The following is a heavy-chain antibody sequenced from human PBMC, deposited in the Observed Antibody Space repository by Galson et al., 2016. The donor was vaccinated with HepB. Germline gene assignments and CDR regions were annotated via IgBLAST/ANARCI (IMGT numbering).Heavy chain of an antibody. CDR2: MSDSDDI. CDR3: AKDKRGHSSSWYWYFDY. J-gene: IGHJ4*02. D-gene: IGHD6-13*01. CDR1: GFAFSGYA. Sequence: LRLSCAASGFAFSGYAMAWVRQAPGKGLEWVSGMSDSDDIYYAPTVKGRFTISRDNSKNTVYLQLTSLRAEDTAVYYCAKDKRGHSSSWYWYFDYWGPGTLVRVSS. V-gene: IGHV3-23*01.